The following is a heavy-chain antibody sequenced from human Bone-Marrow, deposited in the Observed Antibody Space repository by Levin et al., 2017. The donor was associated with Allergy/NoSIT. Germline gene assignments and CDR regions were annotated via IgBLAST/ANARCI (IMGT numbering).Heavy chain of an antibody. CDR2: ILSDGSNK. J-gene: IGHJ4*02. CDR1: GFSFSTAG. Sequence: GESLKISCAASGFSFSTAGMHWVRQAPGKGLEWVAIILSDGSNKTYADSVKGRFTISRDNSKNTLYLQMNSLRAEDTAVYYCARDRGDCSSGRCYSDYFDYWGQGTLVTVSS. D-gene: IGHD2-15*01. V-gene: IGHV3-33*01. CDR3: ARDRGDCSSGRCYSDYFDY.